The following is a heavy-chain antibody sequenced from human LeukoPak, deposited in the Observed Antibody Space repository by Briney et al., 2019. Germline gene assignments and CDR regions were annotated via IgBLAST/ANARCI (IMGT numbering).Heavy chain of an antibody. V-gene: IGHV3-23*01. CDR1: GVSLSNYA. Sequence: PGGSLRLSCVVSGVSLSNYAMTWVRQAPGKGLEWVSYISERGGTTTYADSVKGRFTISRDTSLNTLYLQMNSLRAEDTDVYYVAKGGIGPTMVRDWGQGTLVTVSS. D-gene: IGHD3-10*01. CDR3: AKGGIGPTMVRD. CDR2: ISERGGTT. J-gene: IGHJ4*02.